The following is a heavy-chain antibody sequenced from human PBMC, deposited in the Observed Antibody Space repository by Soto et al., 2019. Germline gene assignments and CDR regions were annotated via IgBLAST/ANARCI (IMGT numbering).Heavy chain of an antibody. CDR1: GLTFRRYW. J-gene: IGHJ6*02. CDR3: SSYDFLSGNHHPYA. CDR2: INSDGTSS. D-gene: IGHD3-3*01. Sequence: GGSLRLSCEASGLTFRRYWMHWVRQVPGKGLVWVSSINSDGTSSTYADSVKGRCTICRDNAKNTVYLQMNSLRAQDTAIYYCSSYDFLSGNHHPYAWGQGTMVTVSS. V-gene: IGHV3-74*01.